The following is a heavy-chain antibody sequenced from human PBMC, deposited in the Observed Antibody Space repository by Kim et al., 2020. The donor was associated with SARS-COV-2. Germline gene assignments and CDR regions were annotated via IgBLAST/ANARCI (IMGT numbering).Heavy chain of an antibody. CDR2: ISSNGGST. CDR1: GFTFSSYA. CDR3: VKGGCYPTYIFDY. Sequence: GGSLRLSCSASGFTFSSYAMHWVRQAPGKGLEYVSAISSNGGSTYYADSVKGRFTISRDNSKNTLYLQMSSLRAEDTAVYYCVKGGCYPTYIFDYWGQGTLVTVSS. V-gene: IGHV3-64D*06. D-gene: IGHD1-26*01. J-gene: IGHJ4*02.